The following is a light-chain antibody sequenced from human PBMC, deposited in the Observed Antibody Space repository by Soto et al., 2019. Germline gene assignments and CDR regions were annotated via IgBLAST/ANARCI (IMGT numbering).Light chain of an antibody. CDR3: QHYNSYSEA. CDR1: QTISSW. J-gene: IGKJ1*01. Sequence: DIQMTQSPSTLSGSVGDRVTITCRASQTISSWLAWYQQKPGKAPKLLIYKASTLKSGVPSRFSGSGSGTEFTLTISRLQPDDFATYYCQHYNSYSEAVGQGTKV. CDR2: KAS. V-gene: IGKV1-5*03.